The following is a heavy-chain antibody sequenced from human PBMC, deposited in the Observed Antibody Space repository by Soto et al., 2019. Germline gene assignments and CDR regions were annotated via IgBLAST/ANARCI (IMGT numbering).Heavy chain of an antibody. CDR3: ARDLGYALPDY. CDR1: GYTFTAYN. J-gene: IGHJ4*02. V-gene: IGHV1-3*01. CDR2: INAGNGNT. Sequence: ASVKVSCKAFGYTFTAYNMHWVRQAPGQRLEWMGWINAGNGNTKYSQKFQGRVTITRDTSASTAYMELSSLRSEDTAVYYCARDLGYALPDYWGQGTLVTVS. D-gene: IGHD2-15*01.